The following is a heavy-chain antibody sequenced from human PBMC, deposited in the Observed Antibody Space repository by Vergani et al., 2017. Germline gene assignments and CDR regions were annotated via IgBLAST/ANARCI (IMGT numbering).Heavy chain of an antibody. CDR3: ARGVVYFFDY. CDR1: GGTFSSYT. D-gene: IGHD3-22*01. Sequence: QVQLVQSGAEVKKPGSSVKVSCKASGGTFSSYTISWVRQAPGQGLEWMGWINPNSGGTNYAQKFQGRVTMTRDTSISTAYMELSRLRSDDTAVYYCARGVVYFFDYWGQGTLVTVSS. J-gene: IGHJ4*02. CDR2: INPNSGGT. V-gene: IGHV1-2*02.